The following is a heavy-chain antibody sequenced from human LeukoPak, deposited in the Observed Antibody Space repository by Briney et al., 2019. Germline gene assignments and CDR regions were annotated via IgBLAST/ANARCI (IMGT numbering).Heavy chain of an antibody. CDR1: GGTFSSYA. J-gene: IGHJ4*02. Sequence: AVKVSCKASGGTFSSYAISWVRQAPGQGLEWMGRIIPILGIANYAQKFQGRVTITADKSTSTAYMELSSLRSEDTAVYYCAREDVDTNIGDYWGQGTLVTVSS. CDR3: AREDVDTNIGDY. CDR2: IIPILGIA. V-gene: IGHV1-69*04. D-gene: IGHD5-18*01.